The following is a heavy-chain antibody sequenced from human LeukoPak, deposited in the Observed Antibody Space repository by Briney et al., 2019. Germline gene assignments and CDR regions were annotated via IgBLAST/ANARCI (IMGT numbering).Heavy chain of an antibody. D-gene: IGHD3-9*01. CDR3: GRDLDWGAFDH. CDR1: GFTFSSYA. Sequence: GGSLRLSCAASGFTFSSYAMSWVRQAPGKGLEWVSAISCSGGSTYYADSVKGRFTISRDNSKNALYLQMNSLRAEDTAVYYCGRDLDWGAFDHWGQGTLVTVSS. J-gene: IGHJ4*02. CDR2: ISCSGGST. V-gene: IGHV3-23*01.